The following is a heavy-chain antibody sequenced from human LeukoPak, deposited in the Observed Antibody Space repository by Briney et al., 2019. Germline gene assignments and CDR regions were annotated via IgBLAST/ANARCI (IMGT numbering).Heavy chain of an antibody. J-gene: IGHJ4*02. CDR2: IYYSGST. V-gene: IGHV4-59*01. Sequence: SETLSLTCTVSGGSISSYYWSWIRQPPGKGLEWIGYIYYSGSTNYNPSLKSRVTISVDTSKNQFSLKLSSVTAADTAVYYCARDQSPGHSSSWYPWGQGTLVTVSS. CDR3: ARDQSPGHSSSWYP. D-gene: IGHD6-13*01. CDR1: GGSISSYY.